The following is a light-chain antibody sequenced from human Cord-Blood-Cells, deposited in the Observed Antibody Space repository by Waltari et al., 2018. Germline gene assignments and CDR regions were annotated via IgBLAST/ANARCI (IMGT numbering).Light chain of an antibody. V-gene: IGKV3-11*01. CDR1: QSVSSY. J-gene: IGKJ4*01. CDR2: DAS. Sequence: EIVLTQSPATLSLSPGERATLSCRASQSVSSYLAWYQQKPGQAPRLLIYDASNRATGIPARFSGSGSGTDFTLTISSLEPEDFAVYYCQQRSNWPPLLTFGGGTKEEIK. CDR3: QQRSNWPPLLT.